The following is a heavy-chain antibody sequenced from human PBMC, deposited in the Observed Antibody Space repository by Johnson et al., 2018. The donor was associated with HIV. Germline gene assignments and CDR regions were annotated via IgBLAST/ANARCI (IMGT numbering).Heavy chain of an antibody. CDR3: TTVLRPKPLDAFDI. Sequence: VQLVESGGGVVQPGRSLRLSCAASGFTFRSYWMSWVRQAPGKGLEWVANIKQDGSEKYYVDSVKGRFTISRDDSKNTLYLQMNSLKTEDTAVYYCTTVLRPKPLDAFDIWGQGTMVTVSS. CDR2: IKQDGSEK. CDR1: GFTFRSYW. J-gene: IGHJ3*02. V-gene: IGHV3-7*05.